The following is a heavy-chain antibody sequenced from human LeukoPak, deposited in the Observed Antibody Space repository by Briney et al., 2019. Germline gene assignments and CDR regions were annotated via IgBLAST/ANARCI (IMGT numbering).Heavy chain of an antibody. D-gene: IGHD3-3*01. Sequence: SXXXSLTCTVSGGSISSGYYWGWIRQPPGKGLEGIGSIYHSGSTYYNPSLKSRVTISVDTSKNQFSLKLSSVTAADTAVYYCARIRFLEWLSPDCFDYWGQGTLVTVSS. CDR1: GGSISSGYY. J-gene: IGHJ4*02. CDR3: ARIRFLEWLSPDCFDY. V-gene: IGHV4-38-2*02. CDR2: IYHSGST.